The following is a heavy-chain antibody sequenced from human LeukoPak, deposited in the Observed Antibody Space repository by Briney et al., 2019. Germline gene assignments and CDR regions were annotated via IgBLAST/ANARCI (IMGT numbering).Heavy chain of an antibody. V-gene: IGHV4-39*01. Sequence: SETLSLTCTVSGGSISSSSYYWGWIRQPPGKGLEWIGSIYYSGSTYYNPSLKSRVTISVDTSKNQFSLKLSSVTAADTAVYYCARRNYYDSSGYYFDYRCQGTLVTVSS. CDR1: GGSISSSSYY. CDR3: ARRNYYDSSGYYFDY. CDR2: IYYSGST. J-gene: IGHJ4*02. D-gene: IGHD3-22*01.